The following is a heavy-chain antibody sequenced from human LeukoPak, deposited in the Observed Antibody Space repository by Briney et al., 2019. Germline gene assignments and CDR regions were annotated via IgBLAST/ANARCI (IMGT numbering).Heavy chain of an antibody. CDR2: IYYSGST. V-gene: IGHV4-59*01. Sequence: SETLSLTCTVSGVSISSYYWSWIRQPPGKGLEWIGYIYYSGSTNYNPSLKSRVTISVDTSKNQFSLKLSSVTAADTAVYYCARGSYYAHDAFDIWGQGTMVTVSS. D-gene: IGHD1-26*01. CDR1: GVSISSYY. CDR3: ARGSYYAHDAFDI. J-gene: IGHJ3*02.